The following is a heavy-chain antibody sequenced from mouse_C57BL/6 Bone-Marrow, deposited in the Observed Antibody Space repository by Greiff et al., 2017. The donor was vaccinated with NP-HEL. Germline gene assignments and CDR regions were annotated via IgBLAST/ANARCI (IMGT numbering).Heavy chain of an antibody. CDR3: ASSGAWFAY. CDR1: GYTFTSYW. CDR2: IDPSDSYT. V-gene: IGHV1-50*01. D-gene: IGHD4-1*01. J-gene: IGHJ3*01. Sequence: QVQLQQPGAELVKPGASVKLSCKASGYTFTSYWMQWVKQRPGQGLEWIGEIDPSDSYTNYNQKFKGKATLTVDTSSSTAYMQLSSLTSEDSAVYDGASSGAWFAYWGQGTLVTVSA.